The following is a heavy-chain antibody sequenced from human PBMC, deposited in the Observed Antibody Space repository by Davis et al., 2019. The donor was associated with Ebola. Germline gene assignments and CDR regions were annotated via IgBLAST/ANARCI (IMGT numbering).Heavy chain of an antibody. D-gene: IGHD5-12*01. V-gene: IGHV1-46*01. Sequence: ASVKVSCKASGYTFTSYYMHWVRQAPGQGLEWMGIINPSGGSTSYAQKFQGRVTMTRDTSSSTVYMELSSLRSEDTAVYYCARACVPTIDINYYYYYGMDVWGQGTTVTVSS. CDR1: GYTFTSYY. J-gene: IGHJ6*02. CDR3: ARACVPTIDINYYYYYGMDV. CDR2: INPSGGST.